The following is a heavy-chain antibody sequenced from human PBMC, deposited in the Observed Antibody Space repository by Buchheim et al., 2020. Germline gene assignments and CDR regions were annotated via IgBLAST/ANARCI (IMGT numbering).Heavy chain of an antibody. Sequence: EVQLVESGGGLVQPGGSLRLSCAASGFTFSSYWMSWVRQAPGKGLEWVANIKQDGSEKYYVDSVKGRLTISRDNAKNSLYLQMNSLRAEDTAVYYCARGEVGMSVVNPHPFDYWGQGTL. V-gene: IGHV3-7*03. D-gene: IGHD3-22*01. CDR2: IKQDGSEK. J-gene: IGHJ4*02. CDR3: ARGEVGMSVVNPHPFDY. CDR1: GFTFSSYW.